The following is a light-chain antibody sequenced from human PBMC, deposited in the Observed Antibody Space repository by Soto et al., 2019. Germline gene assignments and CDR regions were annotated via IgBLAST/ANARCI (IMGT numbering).Light chain of an antibody. CDR3: QQYGGSPTLA. CDR2: AAS. Sequence: EIVLTQSPGTLSLSPGQRATLSCRASQSITSKFVSWYQQRPCQPPRLLIYAASARATGIPDSLNGSGSETDFTLTISRLEPEDFSVYYCQQYGGSPTLAFGGGTKVEI. CDR1: QSITSKF. J-gene: IGKJ4*01. V-gene: IGKV3-20*01.